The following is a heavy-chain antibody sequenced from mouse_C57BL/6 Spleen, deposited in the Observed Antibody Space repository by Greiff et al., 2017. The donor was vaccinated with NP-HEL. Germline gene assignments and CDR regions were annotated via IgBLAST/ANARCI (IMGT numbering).Heavy chain of an antibody. CDR2: LYPGSGST. D-gene: IGHD1-2*01. V-gene: IGHV1-55*01. J-gene: IGHJ4*01. CDR1: GYTFTSYW. Sequence: QVQLQQPGAELVKPGASVKMSCKASGYTFTSYWITWVKQRPGQGLEWIGDLYPGSGSTNYNEKFKSKATLTVATSSSTAYMQLSSLTSEDSAVEYCAKEGPYGYGGGMDYWGQGTSVTVSS. CDR3: AKEGPYGYGGGMDY.